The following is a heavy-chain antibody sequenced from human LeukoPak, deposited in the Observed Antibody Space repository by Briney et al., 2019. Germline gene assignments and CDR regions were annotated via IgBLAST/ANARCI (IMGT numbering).Heavy chain of an antibody. CDR2: ISYSGST. CDR1: GGSVSSGNYY. J-gene: IGHJ4*02. Sequence: SETLSLTCTVSGGSVSSGNYYWSWIQQPPGKGLEWIGYISYSGSTNYNPSLKSRVTISVDTSKNRFSLRLSSVTAADTAVYYCARGGPSLGVDYWGQGTLVTVSS. V-gene: IGHV4-61*01. CDR3: ARGGPSLGVDY. D-gene: IGHD5/OR15-5a*01.